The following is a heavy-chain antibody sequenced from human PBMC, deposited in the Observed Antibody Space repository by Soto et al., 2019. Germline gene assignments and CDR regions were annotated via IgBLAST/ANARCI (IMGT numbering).Heavy chain of an antibody. V-gene: IGHV3-23*01. Sequence: GGSLRLSCAASGFTFSTYALSWVRQAPGKGLEWVSAISANGQGIYCADSVRGRFTISRDNSKNTIFLHMDSLRAEDTAVYYCAKDRDYPRDQFHYWGQGTLVTVSS. CDR2: ISANGQGI. J-gene: IGHJ4*02. CDR3: AKDRDYPRDQFHY. D-gene: IGHD2-2*01. CDR1: GFTFSTYA.